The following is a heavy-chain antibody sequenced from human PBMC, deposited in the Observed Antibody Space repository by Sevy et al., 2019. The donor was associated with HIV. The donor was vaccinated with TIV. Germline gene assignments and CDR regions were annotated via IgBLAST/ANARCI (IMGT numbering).Heavy chain of an antibody. J-gene: IGHJ6*02. D-gene: IGHD6-13*01. CDR2: IYYSGST. CDR3: ARAGIAAAEGTSNVLNYYYYGMDV. V-gene: IGHV4-59*13. Sequence: SETLSLTCTVSGGSISSYYWSWIRQPPGKGLEWIGYIYYSGSTNYNPSLKSRVTISVDTSKNQFSLKLSSVTAADPVVYYCARAGIAAAEGTSNVLNYYYYGMDVWGQGTTVTVSS. CDR1: GGSISSYY.